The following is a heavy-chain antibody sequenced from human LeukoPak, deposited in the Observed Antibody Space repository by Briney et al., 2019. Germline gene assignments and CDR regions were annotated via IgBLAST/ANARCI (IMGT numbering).Heavy chain of an antibody. CDR3: ARDPGSNGGDWYFDL. D-gene: IGHD3-16*01. Sequence: GGSLRLSCAASGFTFWSYGMHWVRQAPGKGLEWVELISYDGSNKYFADSVKGRFTISRDNPKNTLYLQMNSLRVEDTAVYYCARDPGSNGGDWYFDLWGRGTLVTVSS. J-gene: IGHJ2*01. V-gene: IGHV3-30*03. CDR1: GFTFWSYG. CDR2: ISYDGSNK.